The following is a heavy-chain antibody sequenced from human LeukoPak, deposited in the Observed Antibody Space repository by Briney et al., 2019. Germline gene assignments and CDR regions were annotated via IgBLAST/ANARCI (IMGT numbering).Heavy chain of an antibody. CDR3: AREGGSYYDFDY. CDR1: GYTFTGFY. CDR2: INPNSGCT. V-gene: IGHV1-2*02. Sequence: RASVKVSCKASGYTFTGFYMHWVRQAPGQGLEWVGWINPNSGCTNYAQKFQGRVTMTRDTSISTAYMELSRLRSDDTAVYYRAREGGSYYDFDYWGQGTLVTVSS. D-gene: IGHD1-26*01. J-gene: IGHJ4*02.